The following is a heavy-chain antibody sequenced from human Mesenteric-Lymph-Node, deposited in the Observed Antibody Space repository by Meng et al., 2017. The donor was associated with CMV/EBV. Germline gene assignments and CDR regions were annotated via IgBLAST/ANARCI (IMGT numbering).Heavy chain of an antibody. CDR2: TSYRSETFN. CDR1: GDGISRIKAA. Sequence: QQQQSGPGLWKSSQCPLVTCTISGDGISRIKAASDCLKQAPSSGLEWLGRTSYRSETFNDYAVSVKSRISVHSDTSTNQLSLHLNFVTPEATTVYYSAFFGDLPPLWWGQGTLVTVSS. CDR3: AFFGDLPPLW. D-gene: IGHD3-16*01. J-gene: IGHJ4*02. V-gene: IGHV6-1*01.